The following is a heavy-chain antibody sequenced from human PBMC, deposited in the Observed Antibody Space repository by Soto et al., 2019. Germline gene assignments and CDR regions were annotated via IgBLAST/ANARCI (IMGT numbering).Heavy chain of an antibody. CDR3: ARASRSYFDY. CDR2: IYHSGST. CDR1: GDTISDYY. J-gene: IGHJ4*02. V-gene: IGHV4-59*01. Sequence: PSETLSLTCTVSGDTISDYYWSWIRQPPGKGLEWIGYIYHSGSTYYNPSLKSRVTISIDTSKTQFSLKLSSVTAADTAVYYCARASRSYFDYWGQGTLVTVSS.